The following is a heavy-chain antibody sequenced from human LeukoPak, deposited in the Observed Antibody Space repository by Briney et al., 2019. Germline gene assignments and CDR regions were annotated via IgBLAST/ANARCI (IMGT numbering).Heavy chain of an antibody. CDR1: GFTFSSYG. CDR2: MWSDGSNR. V-gene: IGHV3-30*02. CDR3: AKSLSSRGVIIPKTSRYFDS. Sequence: GGSLRLSCAASGFTFSSYGMHWVRQAPGKGLEWVAFMWSDGSNRFYADSVKGRFTISRDNSKNTLYLQMNSLRAEDTAVYYCAKSLSSRGVIIPKTSRYFDSWGQGTLVTVSS. J-gene: IGHJ4*02. D-gene: IGHD3-10*01.